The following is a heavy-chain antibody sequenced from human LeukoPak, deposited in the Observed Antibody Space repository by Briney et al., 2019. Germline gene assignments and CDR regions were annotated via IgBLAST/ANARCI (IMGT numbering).Heavy chain of an antibody. J-gene: IGHJ3*02. CDR2: INHGGST. CDR3: ARPVPPRFENHPSGAYYRRVRPRGAFDI. V-gene: IGHV4-34*01. CDR1: GESFDGYF. D-gene: IGHD3-10*01. Sequence: SETLSLTCAVYGESFDGYFWSWIRQPPGKGLEWIGEINHGGSTNYHPSLKSRVTISADTSKNQFSLKLSSVTAADTAVYYCARPVPPRFENHPSGAYYRRVRPRGAFDIWGQGTPVSVSS.